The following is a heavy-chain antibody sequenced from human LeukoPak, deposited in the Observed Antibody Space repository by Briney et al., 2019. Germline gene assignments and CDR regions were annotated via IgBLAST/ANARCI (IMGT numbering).Heavy chain of an antibody. CDR1: GFTFSSYW. D-gene: IGHD5-18*01. CDR3: ARSRPGYRYGFVGPSPLDV. J-gene: IGHJ6*02. CDR2: IKQDGSEK. Sequence: LTGGSLRLSCAASGFTFSSYWMSWVRQAPGKGLEWVANIKQDGSEKYYVDSVKGRLTISRDNAKNSLYLQMNSLRADDTAVYYCARSRPGYRYGFVGPSPLDVWGHGTTVVVSS. V-gene: IGHV3-7*01.